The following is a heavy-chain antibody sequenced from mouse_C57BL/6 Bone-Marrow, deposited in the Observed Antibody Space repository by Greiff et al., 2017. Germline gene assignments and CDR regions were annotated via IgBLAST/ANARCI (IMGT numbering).Heavy chain of an antibody. Sequence: VQLQQSGPELVKPGASVKISCKASGYSFTGYYMHWVKQSHGNILDWIGYIYPYNGVSSYNQKFKGKATLTVDKSSSTAYMELRSLTSEDSAVYYCARRMTYYDYYYYAMDYWGQGTSVTVSS. V-gene: IGHV1-31*01. CDR2: IYPYNGVS. J-gene: IGHJ4*01. CDR1: GYSFTGYY. CDR3: ARRMTYYDYYYYAMDY. D-gene: IGHD2-4*01.